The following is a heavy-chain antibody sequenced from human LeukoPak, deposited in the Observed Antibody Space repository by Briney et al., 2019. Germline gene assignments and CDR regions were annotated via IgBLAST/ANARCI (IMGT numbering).Heavy chain of an antibody. J-gene: IGHJ4*02. CDR3: ERDLLYGATIFGGSGVQDY. CDR1: GYTFTSYG. V-gene: IGHV1-18*01. CDR2: ISAYNGKT. D-gene: IGHD3-10*02. Sequence: ASVKVSCKASGYTFTSYGISWVRQAPGQGLEWMGWISAYNGKTNYAQKLQGRRTMITHISTSTAYMEMRSLRSDDTAVYYCERDLLYGATIFGGSGVQDYWRRGAVVTVSS.